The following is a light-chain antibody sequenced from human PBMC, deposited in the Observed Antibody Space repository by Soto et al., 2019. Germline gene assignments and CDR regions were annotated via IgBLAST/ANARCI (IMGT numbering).Light chain of an antibody. V-gene: IGLV3-21*02. CDR3: QVWDSSSDPLWV. Sequence: SYELTQPPSVSVAPGQTARITCGGNNIGDKSVHWYQQKPGQAPVLVVYDDSDRPSGIPERFSGSNSGNTATLSISRVEAGDEADYYCQVWDSSSDPLWVFGGGTKLTVL. CDR1: NIGDKS. CDR2: DDS. J-gene: IGLJ3*02.